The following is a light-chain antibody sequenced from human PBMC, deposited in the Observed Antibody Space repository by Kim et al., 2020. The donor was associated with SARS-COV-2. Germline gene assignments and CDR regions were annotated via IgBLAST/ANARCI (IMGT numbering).Light chain of an antibody. J-gene: IGLJ3*02. CDR2: DVS. V-gene: IGLV2-14*03. Sequence: PGQSIPISCTGTSSGVGGYNYVSWYQQHPGKAPKLMIYDVSNRPSGVSNRFSGSKSGNTASLTISGLQAEDEADYYCSSYTSSSTRVFGGGTQLTVL. CDR3: SSYTSSSTRV. CDR1: SSGVGGYNY.